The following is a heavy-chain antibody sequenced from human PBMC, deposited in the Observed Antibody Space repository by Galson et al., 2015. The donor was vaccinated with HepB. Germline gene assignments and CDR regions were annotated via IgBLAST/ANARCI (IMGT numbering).Heavy chain of an antibody. CDR3: ARDRAFRSRSGWVYYFDY. Sequence: SLRLSCAASGFTFSSYAMHWVRQAPGKGLEWVAVISYDGSNKYYADSVKGRFTISRDNSKNTLYLQMNSLRAEDTAVYYCARDRAFRSRSGWVYYFDYWGQGTLVTVSS. J-gene: IGHJ4*02. CDR1: GFTFSSYA. V-gene: IGHV3-30*04. D-gene: IGHD6-19*01. CDR2: ISYDGSNK.